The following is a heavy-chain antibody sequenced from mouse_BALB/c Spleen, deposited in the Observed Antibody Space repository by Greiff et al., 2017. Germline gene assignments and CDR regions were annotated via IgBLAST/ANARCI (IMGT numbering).Heavy chain of an antibody. V-gene: IGHV2-9*02. CDR3: ARFTTVVATPAWFAY. CDR2: IWAGGST. CDR1: GFSLTSYG. Sequence: VHLVESGPGLVAPSQSLSITCTVSGFSLTSYGVHWVRQPPGKGLEWLGVIWAGGSTNYNSALMSRLSISKDNSKSQVFLKMNSLQTDDTAMYYCARFTTVVATPAWFAYWGQGTLVTVSA. D-gene: IGHD1-1*01. J-gene: IGHJ3*01.